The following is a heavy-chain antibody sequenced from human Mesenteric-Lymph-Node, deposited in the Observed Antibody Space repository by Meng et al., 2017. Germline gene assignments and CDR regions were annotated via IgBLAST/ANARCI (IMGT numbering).Heavy chain of an antibody. V-gene: IGHV4-4*07. D-gene: IGHD3-10*01. CDR1: GGSISRYY. CDR3: AREIYYGSGSYPLGS. CDR2: IYTSGTT. J-gene: IGHJ5*02. Sequence: SETLSLTCTVSGGSISRYYWSWIRQSAGKGLEWIRRIYTSGTTNYNPSLKSRVSMSVDTSKNQFSLRLSSVSAADTAVYYCAREIYYGSGSYPLGSWGKG.